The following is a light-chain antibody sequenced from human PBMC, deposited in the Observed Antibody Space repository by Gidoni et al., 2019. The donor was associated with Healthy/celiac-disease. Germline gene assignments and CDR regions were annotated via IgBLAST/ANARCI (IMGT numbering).Light chain of an antibody. Sequence: IVMTQSPATLSVSPGERATLSCRASQSVSSNLAWYQQKPGQAPRPLIYGASTRATGIPARFSGSGSGTEFTLTISSLQSEDFAVYYCQQYNNGPSWTFGQGTKVEIK. V-gene: IGKV3-15*01. CDR1: QSVSSN. CDR3: QQYNNGPSWT. J-gene: IGKJ1*01. CDR2: GAS.